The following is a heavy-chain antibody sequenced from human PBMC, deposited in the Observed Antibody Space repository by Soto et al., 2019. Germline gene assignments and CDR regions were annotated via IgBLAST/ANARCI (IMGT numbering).Heavy chain of an antibody. CDR1: GYTFTTHG. Sequence: QPQLVQSGPEVKKAGASVKVSCQASGYTFTTHGISWVRQAPGQGLEWMGWISTYNGNTNYAQKLQGRFTLTADTYTSTAYMELRSLRSDDTAVYYCARVGLDCSGGSSYYAYYFDYWGQGTLVTVSS. V-gene: IGHV1-18*01. J-gene: IGHJ4*02. D-gene: IGHD2-15*01. CDR3: ARVGLDCSGGSSYYAYYFDY. CDR2: ISTYNGNT.